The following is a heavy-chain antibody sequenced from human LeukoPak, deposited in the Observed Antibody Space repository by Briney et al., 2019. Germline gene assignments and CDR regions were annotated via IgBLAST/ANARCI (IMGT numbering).Heavy chain of an antibody. CDR2: IYYSGST. Sequence: SETLSLTCTVSGGSISSYYWSWIRQPPGKGLEWIGYIYYSGSTNYNPSLKSRVTISVDTSKNQFSLKLSSVTAADTAVYYCARTLFGGWRRFFDYWGQGTLVTVSS. CDR3: ARTLFGGWRRFFDY. D-gene: IGHD6-19*01. V-gene: IGHV4-59*12. CDR1: GGSISSYY. J-gene: IGHJ4*02.